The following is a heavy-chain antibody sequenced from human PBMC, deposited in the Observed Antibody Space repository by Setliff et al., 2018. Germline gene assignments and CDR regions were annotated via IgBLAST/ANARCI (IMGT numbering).Heavy chain of an antibody. V-gene: IGHV1-46*01. CDR2: INPSGGST. CDR3: ARDHAYGSRFYYYYYGMDV. D-gene: IGHD3-10*01. CDR1: GGTFSSYA. J-gene: IGHJ6*02. Sequence: ASVKVSCKASGGTFSSYAISWVRQAPGQGLEWMGIINPSGGSTSYAQKFQGRVTMTRDTSTSTVYMELSSLRAEDTAVYYCARDHAYGSRFYYYYYGMDVWGQGTTVTV.